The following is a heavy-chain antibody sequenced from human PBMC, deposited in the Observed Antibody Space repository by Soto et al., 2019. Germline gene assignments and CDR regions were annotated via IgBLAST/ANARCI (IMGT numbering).Heavy chain of an antibody. J-gene: IGHJ5*02. Sequence: SETLSLTCDVYGVSFSNYYWSWIRQPPGKGLEWIGEINHRGSTNYNPSLKSRLTISVDTSKYQFSLKLTSVTAADTAVYYCARDRPWLVRSGGSFAHNWFDPWGQGTLVTVSS. CDR3: ARDRPWLVRSGGSFAHNWFDP. CDR1: GVSFSNYY. D-gene: IGHD6-19*01. CDR2: INHRGST. V-gene: IGHV4-34*01.